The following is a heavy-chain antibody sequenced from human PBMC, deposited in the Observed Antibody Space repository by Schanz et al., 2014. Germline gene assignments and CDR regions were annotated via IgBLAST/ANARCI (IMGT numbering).Heavy chain of an antibody. J-gene: IGHJ6*02. CDR2: IYNSGKT. Sequence: QVQLQESGPALVKPSETLSLTCTVSGGSISSEYWSWIRQPAGKGLEWIGRIYNSGKTNYNPSLKSRFSMSIDPSKNQFSLKLSSVTAADTAVYYCARDRGMTTSDYYYGMDVWGQGTTVTVSS. V-gene: IGHV4-4*07. D-gene: IGHD4-17*01. CDR1: GGSISSEY. CDR3: ARDRGMTTSDYYYGMDV.